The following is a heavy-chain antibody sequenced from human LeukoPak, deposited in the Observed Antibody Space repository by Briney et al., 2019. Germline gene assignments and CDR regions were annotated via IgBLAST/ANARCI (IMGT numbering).Heavy chain of an antibody. CDR1: GFTFSSYS. J-gene: IGHJ4*02. V-gene: IGHV3-21*01. CDR2: ISSSSSYI. D-gene: IGHD4-17*01. Sequence: GGSLRLSCAASGFTFSSYSMNWVRQAPGKGLEWVSSISSSSSYIYYADSVKGRFTISRDNAKNSLYLQMNSLRAEDTAVYYCAYGATVTRGVLDYWGQGTLVTVSS. CDR3: AYGATVTRGVLDY.